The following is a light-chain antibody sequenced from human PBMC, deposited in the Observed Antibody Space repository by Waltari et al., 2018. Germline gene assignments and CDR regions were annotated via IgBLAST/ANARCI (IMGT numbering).Light chain of an antibody. CDR1: KLADKY. Sequence: SSDLTQPPSVSVSPGQTATITCSGDKLADKYASWYQLKSGQSPVLVIYEDRRRPSGIPGRFSGSNSGNTATLTITGTQATDEADYYCQTWGSSTSYVFGSGTKVTVL. V-gene: IGLV3-1*01. CDR2: EDR. J-gene: IGLJ1*01. CDR3: QTWGSSTSYV.